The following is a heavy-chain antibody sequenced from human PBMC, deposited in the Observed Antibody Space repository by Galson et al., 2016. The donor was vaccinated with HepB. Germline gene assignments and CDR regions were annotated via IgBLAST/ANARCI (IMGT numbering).Heavy chain of an antibody. D-gene: IGHD1-26*01. J-gene: IGHJ1*01. CDR1: GFTFSNFA. Sequence: SLRLSCAASGFTFSNFAMTWVRQAPGKGLEWISGISGKGDSTYYADSVKGRFTVSRDNARDSVFLQMTSLRVEDTARYYCARDALGTWDLTTWGQGTLVSVSS. CDR3: ARDALGTWDLTT. V-gene: IGHV3-23*01. CDR2: ISGKGDST.